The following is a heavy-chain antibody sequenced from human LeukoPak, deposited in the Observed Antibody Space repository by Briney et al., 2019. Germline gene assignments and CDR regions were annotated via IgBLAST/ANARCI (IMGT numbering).Heavy chain of an antibody. Sequence: PETLSDTRTVSGASVTIIFCGRIRQPPGKGLEWIGYIYYSGNTNYNPSLKSRVTISGDTSKNQFSLKLSSVTAADTAVYYCARETYSGNYFYCWGPLTLVTVSS. V-gene: IGHV4-59*02. CDR1: GASVTIIF. CDR3: ARETYSGNYFYC. J-gene: IGHJ4*01. CDR2: IYYSGNT. D-gene: IGHD1-26*01.